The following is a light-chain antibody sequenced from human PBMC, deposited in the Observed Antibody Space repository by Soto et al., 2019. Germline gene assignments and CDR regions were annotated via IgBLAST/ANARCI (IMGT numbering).Light chain of an antibody. CDR3: GSYAGINNLI. CDR2: DVS. CDR1: SSDIGGYNF. Sequence: QSALTQPPCASGSPGQSVTISYTGTSSDIGGYNFVSWYQHHPGKAPKLMIYDVSKRPSGVPDRFSGSKSGNTASLTVSGLQAEDEADYYCGSYAGINNLIFGGGTKLTVL. J-gene: IGLJ2*01. V-gene: IGLV2-8*01.